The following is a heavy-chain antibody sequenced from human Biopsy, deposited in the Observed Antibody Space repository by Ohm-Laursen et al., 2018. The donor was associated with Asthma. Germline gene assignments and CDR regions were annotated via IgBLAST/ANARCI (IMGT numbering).Heavy chain of an antibody. J-gene: IGHJ4*02. D-gene: IGHD2-21*02. V-gene: IGHV4-30-2*06. Sequence: TLSLTCGVSGDSIDSGDYSWTWIRQSPGVGLEWIGYIYRKGDTYYNPARKNRFTISIDRSKYQFSLRLRSVTAADTAVYYCARGWNCGGDCYSLDYWGQGTLVTVSS. CDR3: ARGWNCGGDCYSLDY. CDR1: GDSIDSGDYS. CDR2: IYRKGDT.